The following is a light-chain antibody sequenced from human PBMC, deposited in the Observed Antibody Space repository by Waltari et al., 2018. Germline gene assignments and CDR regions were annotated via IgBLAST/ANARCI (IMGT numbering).Light chain of an antibody. J-gene: IGLJ3*02. CDR1: NSNIGSHN. CDR2: KKK. Sequence: QSVLTQPPSASGTPGQGVIISCSGSNSNIGSHNLSWYQHSPGTAPKLLIDKKKQRPSGVPGRFSGSKSGTSASLAISGLWSEDEADYYCAAWDDSLSGRVFGGGTKLTVL. CDR3: AAWDDSLSGRV. V-gene: IGLV1-47*03.